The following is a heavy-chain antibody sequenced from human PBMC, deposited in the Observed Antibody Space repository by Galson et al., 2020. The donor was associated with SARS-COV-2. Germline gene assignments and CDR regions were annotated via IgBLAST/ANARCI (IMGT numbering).Heavy chain of an antibody. CDR2: IYPIDSNT. D-gene: IGHD1-26*01. Sequence: TGGSLRLSCKASGYNFPMYWIAWVRQMPGKGLEWMGIIYPIDSNTRYSQSFQGQVTISADTSISTAYLQWSSLQASDTAVYYCARGGSYSDPFFDFWGQGTLVTVSS. CDR3: ARGGSYSDPFFDF. V-gene: IGHV5-51*01. CDR1: GYNFPMYW. J-gene: IGHJ4*02.